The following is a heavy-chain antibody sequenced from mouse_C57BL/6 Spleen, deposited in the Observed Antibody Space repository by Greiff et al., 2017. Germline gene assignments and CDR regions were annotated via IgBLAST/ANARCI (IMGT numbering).Heavy chain of an antibody. V-gene: IGHV1-63*01. CDR1: GYTFTNYW. Sequence: QVQLQQSGAELVRPGTSVKMSCKASGYTFTNYWIGWAKQRPGHGLEWIGDIYPGGGYTNYNEKFKGKATLTADKSSSTAYMQFSSLTSEDSAIYYCARSGYGSSLYYFDYWGQGTTRTVSS. CDR2: IYPGGGYT. J-gene: IGHJ2*01. D-gene: IGHD1-1*01. CDR3: ARSGYGSSLYYFDY.